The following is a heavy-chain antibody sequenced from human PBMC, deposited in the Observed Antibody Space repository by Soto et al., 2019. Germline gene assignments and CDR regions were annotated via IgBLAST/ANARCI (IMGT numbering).Heavy chain of an antibody. Sequence: SETLSLTCSVSGGSMRDYYWSWIRQSPGKGPEWIGYIYYSGNTNYNPSLKSRVTISVDMPKSLFSLKLNSFTAADTAVYYCARQLGLWQPLDYWGRGTLVTVSS. V-gene: IGHV4-59*01. CDR2: IYYSGNT. CDR1: GGSMRDYY. D-gene: IGHD1-1*01. J-gene: IGHJ4*02. CDR3: ARQLGLWQPLDY.